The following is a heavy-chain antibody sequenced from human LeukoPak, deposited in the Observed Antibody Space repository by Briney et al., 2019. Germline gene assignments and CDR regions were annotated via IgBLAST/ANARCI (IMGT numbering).Heavy chain of an antibody. Sequence: GESLKISCWGSGYSFNTYWIGWVRQMPGKGLEWMGIIYPGDSDTRYSPSFRGQVTMSADKSINTAYLQWSSLKASDTAMYFCARRQGCSTSSCPPDSWGQGTLVTVSS. J-gene: IGHJ4*02. V-gene: IGHV5-51*01. CDR2: IYPGDSDT. D-gene: IGHD2-2*01. CDR1: GYSFNTYW. CDR3: ARRQGCSTSSCPPDS.